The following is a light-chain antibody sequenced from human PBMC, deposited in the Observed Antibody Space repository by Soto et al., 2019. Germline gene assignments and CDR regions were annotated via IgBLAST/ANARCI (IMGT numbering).Light chain of an antibody. CDR3: QQGYSFPRT. J-gene: IGKJ3*01. CDR1: QTIGTY. V-gene: IGKV1-39*01. CDR2: AAS. Sequence: DIQMTQSPSSLSASVGDRITITCRASQTIGTYLSWYNQRPGKAPKLLIYAASTLQRGAPSSFSGSGSGTDFTLTISSLQPEDFATYYCQQGYSFPRTFGPGTKVDIK.